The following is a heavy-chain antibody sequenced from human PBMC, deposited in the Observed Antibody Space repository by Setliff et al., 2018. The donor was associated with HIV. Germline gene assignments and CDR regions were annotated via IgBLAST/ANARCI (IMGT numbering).Heavy chain of an antibody. Sequence: ASVKVSCKASGYTFSSYDINWVRQATGQGLEWMGWMNPNSGNTGYAQKFQGRVSMTRNTSISTAYMELSSLRSEDTAMYYCARFSYGSVWPETDYWGQGTLVTVSS. V-gene: IGHV1-8*01. D-gene: IGHD6-25*01. J-gene: IGHJ4*02. CDR3: ARFSYGSVWPETDY. CDR2: MNPNSGNT. CDR1: GYTFSSYD.